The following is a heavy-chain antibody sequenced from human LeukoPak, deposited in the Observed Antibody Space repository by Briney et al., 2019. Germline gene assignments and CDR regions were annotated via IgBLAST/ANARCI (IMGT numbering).Heavy chain of an antibody. CDR2: ISYDGSNK. CDR1: GFTFSSYG. Sequence: PGRSLRLSCAASGFTFSSYGMHWVRQAPGKGLEWVAVISYDGSNKYYADSVKGRFTISRDNSKNTLYLQMNSLRAEDTAVYYCARDLSSGWSPLDYWGQGTLVTVSS. V-gene: IGHV3-33*08. D-gene: IGHD6-19*01. CDR3: ARDLSSGWSPLDY. J-gene: IGHJ4*02.